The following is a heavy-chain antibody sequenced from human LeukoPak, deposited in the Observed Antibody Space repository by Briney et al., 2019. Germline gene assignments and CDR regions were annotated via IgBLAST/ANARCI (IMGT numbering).Heavy chain of an antibody. CDR2: ISGSGGGT. D-gene: IGHD3-3*01. V-gene: IGHV3-23*01. CDR3: AKTPTIFGVRGYFDY. J-gene: IGHJ4*02. Sequence: GGSLRLSCAASGFTFSSYAMSWVRQAPGKGLEWVSGISGSGGGTYYADSVKGRFTISRDNSKNTLYLQMNSLRAEDTAVYYCAKTPTIFGVRGYFDYWGQGTLVTVSS. CDR1: GFTFSSYA.